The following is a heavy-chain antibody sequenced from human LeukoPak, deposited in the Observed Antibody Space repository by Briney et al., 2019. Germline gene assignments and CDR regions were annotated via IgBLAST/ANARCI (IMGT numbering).Heavy chain of an antibody. D-gene: IGHD3-22*01. CDR3: ARARDSSDGTDY. CDR2: IYYSGST. CDR1: GGSISSYY. V-gene: IGHV4-59*01. Sequence: SETVSLTCTVSGGSISSYYWSWIRQPPGKGLEWIGYIYYSGSTNYNPSLKSRVTISVDTSKNQFSLKLSSVTAADTAVYYCARARDSSDGTDYWGQGTLVTVSS. J-gene: IGHJ4*02.